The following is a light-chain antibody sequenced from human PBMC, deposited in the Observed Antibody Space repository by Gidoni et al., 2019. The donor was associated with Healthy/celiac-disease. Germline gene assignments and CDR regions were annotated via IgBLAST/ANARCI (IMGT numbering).Light chain of an antibody. CDR1: QSVSSN. CDR3: QQYNNWPPWT. V-gene: IGKV3-15*01. Sequence: MILTQSPATLSVSPGESATPCGRASQSVSSNLAWYQQEPGQDPRLLLYGASTRATGIPARFSGSGSGTEFTLTISSLQSEDFAVYYCQQYNNWPPWTFGQGTKVEIK. J-gene: IGKJ1*01. CDR2: GAS.